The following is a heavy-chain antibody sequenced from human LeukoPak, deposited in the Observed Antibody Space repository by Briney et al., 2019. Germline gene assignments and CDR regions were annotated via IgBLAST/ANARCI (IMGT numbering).Heavy chain of an antibody. CDR2: VHLDGRT. V-gene: IGHV4-4*02. CDR3: AREGGFYRPLDY. CDR1: GGSVTSTNW. Sequence: RTSETLSLTCDVSGGSVTSTNWWTWFRQPPGKGLEWIGEVHLDGRTNYNPSLKSRLVMSADLPENHISLELTSVTAADTAVYYCAREGGFYRPLDYSGQGTLVTVSS. J-gene: IGHJ4*02. D-gene: IGHD6-25*01.